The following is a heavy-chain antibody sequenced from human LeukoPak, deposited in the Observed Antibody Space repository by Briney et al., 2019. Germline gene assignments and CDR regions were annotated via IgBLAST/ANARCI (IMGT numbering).Heavy chain of an antibody. CDR1: GFTFSSYS. CDR2: ISSSSSYI. CDR3: ARHRGRGSGLDY. V-gene: IGHV3-21*01. J-gene: IGHJ4*02. D-gene: IGHD6-19*01. Sequence: PVGSLRLSCAASGFTFSSYSMNWVRQASGKGLEWVSSISSSSSYIYYADSVKGRFTISRDNAKNSLYLQMNSLRAGDTAVYYCARHRGRGSGLDYWGQGTLVTVSS.